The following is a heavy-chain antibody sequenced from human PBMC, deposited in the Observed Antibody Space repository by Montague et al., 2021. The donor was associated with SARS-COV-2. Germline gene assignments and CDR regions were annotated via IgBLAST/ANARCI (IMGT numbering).Heavy chain of an antibody. V-gene: IGHV4-4*07. D-gene: IGHD3-10*01. J-gene: IGHJ6*02. Sequence: SETLSLTCTVSGGSISNYYWSWIRQPAGKGLEWIGRIYASGNTNYNPSLKSRVTMSVDTSKNQFSLKLSSVTAADTAAYHCARVRYYGSGTSLGMDVWGQGTTVTVSS. CDR2: IYASGNT. CDR3: ARVRYYGSGTSLGMDV. CDR1: GGSISNYY.